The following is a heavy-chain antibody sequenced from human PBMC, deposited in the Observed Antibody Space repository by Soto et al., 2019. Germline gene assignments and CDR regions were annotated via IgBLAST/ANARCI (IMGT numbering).Heavy chain of an antibody. CDR1: GYSISSDHY. D-gene: IGHD3-10*01. Sequence: SETLSLTCAVSGYSISSDHYWGWIRQPPGKGLEWIGNIYHSGSTYYSPSLKSRVTISVDTSKNQFSLKLSSVTAADTAVYYRARAAHMILLWFGEERGMDVWGQGTTVTVSS. V-gene: IGHV4-38-2*01. CDR3: ARAAHMILLWFGEERGMDV. CDR2: IYHSGST. J-gene: IGHJ6*02.